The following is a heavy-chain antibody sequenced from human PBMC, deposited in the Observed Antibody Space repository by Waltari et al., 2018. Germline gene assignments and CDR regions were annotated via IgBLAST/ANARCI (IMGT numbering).Heavy chain of an antibody. V-gene: IGHV3-74*01. Sequence: DVQVVESGGGLVRPGGSLRLSCIGSGLNFSNYFIHWVRQAPGEGPVWVARINNDGSIVNYADSVKGRFSISRDNAKSTVYLQMNNLRGEDTALYHCLNYDFDSWGQGAPVTVSS. CDR1: GLNFSNYF. CDR2: INNDGSIV. J-gene: IGHJ4*02. D-gene: IGHD1-7*01. CDR3: LNYDFDS.